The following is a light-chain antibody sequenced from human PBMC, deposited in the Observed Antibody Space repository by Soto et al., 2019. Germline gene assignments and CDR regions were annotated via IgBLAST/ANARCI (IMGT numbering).Light chain of an antibody. CDR1: SSDVGSYNL. Sequence: QSALTQPASVSGSPGQSITISCTGTSSDVGSYNLVSWYQQHPGKAPKLMIYEGSKRPSGVSNCFSGSKSGNTASLTISGLQAEDEADYYCCSYAGSSTWVFGTGTKLTVL. J-gene: IGLJ1*01. CDR3: CSYAGSSTWV. CDR2: EGS. V-gene: IGLV2-23*01.